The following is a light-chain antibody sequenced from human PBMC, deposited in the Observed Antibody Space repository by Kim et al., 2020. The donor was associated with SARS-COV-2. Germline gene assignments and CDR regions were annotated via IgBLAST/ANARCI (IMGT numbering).Light chain of an antibody. J-gene: IGKJ5*01. CDR1: QDISTH. Sequence: ASVGDRVTITCRASQDISTHLNWYQQRPGKAPNRLIYAASSLESGVPSRFTGSGSGTDFTLTISSLQPEDFATYFCQQTYSTSITFGQGTRLEMK. V-gene: IGKV1-39*01. CDR2: AAS. CDR3: QQTYSTSIT.